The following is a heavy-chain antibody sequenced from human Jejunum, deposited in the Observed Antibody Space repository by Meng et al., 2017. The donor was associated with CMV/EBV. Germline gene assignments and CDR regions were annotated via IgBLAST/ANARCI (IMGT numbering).Heavy chain of an antibody. D-gene: IGHD1-26*01. J-gene: IGHJ5*02. CDR3: ARESGSYYWFDP. Sequence: VQLPESGPGLVKSSETLSLTCFVSAGSISGYYWSWIRQPAGKGLEWIGRIYTSGSTHYNPSLKSRLTMSVDLSNNQISLKLRSVTAADTAVYYCARESGSYYWFDPWGQGTLVTVSS. CDR1: AGSISGYY. CDR2: IYTSGST. V-gene: IGHV4-4*07.